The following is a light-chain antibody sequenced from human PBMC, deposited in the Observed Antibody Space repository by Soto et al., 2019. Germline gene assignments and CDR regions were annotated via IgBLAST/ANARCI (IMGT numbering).Light chain of an antibody. CDR1: QSVGSNY. CDR3: QQYTTSPFT. Sequence: IVLTQSPGPLSLSPGERATLYCRASQSVGSNYLAWDQQKPGQAPRVLIYGASSRSTGITDRFSGSGSGADFTLTISILEPEDFAVYYCQQYTTSPFTFGPGTKVDIK. CDR2: GAS. J-gene: IGKJ3*01. V-gene: IGKV3-20*01.